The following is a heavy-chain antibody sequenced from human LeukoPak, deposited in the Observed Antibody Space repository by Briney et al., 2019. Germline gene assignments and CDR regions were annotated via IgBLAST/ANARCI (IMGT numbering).Heavy chain of an antibody. J-gene: IGHJ4*02. CDR3: ASNDYRDEGIDS. Sequence: GGSLRLSCAASGFAFSRYSMNWVRQAPGKGLEWVSSISYSGPHMFYADSVRGRFTISRDNAENSLFLQMNSLRAEDTAVYFCASNDYRDEGIDSWGQGTLVAVSS. CDR1: GFAFSRYS. D-gene: IGHD4-17*01. CDR2: ISYSGPHM. V-gene: IGHV3-21*01.